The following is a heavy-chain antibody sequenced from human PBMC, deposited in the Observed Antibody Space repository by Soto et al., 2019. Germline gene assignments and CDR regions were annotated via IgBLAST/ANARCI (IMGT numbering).Heavy chain of an antibody. Sequence: RGSLRLSCGASGFTFNSYSMNWVRQSPGKGQEWVSSMSRGSRDIYYAASVKGRFTISRDNARNSVYLQMNSLRAEDTAVYYCARDGGVAATLANYFDYWGQGTLVTVSS. V-gene: IGHV3-21*01. CDR2: MSRGSRDI. D-gene: IGHD2-15*01. CDR1: GFTFNSYS. J-gene: IGHJ4*02. CDR3: ARDGGVAATLANYFDY.